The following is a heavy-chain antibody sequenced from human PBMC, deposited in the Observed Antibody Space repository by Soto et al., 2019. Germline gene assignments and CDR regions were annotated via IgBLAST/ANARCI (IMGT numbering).Heavy chain of an antibody. Sequence: GGSLRLSCAASGFTFSSYAMHWVRQAPGKGLEWVAVISYDGSNKYYADSVKGRFTISRDNSKNTLYLQMNSLRAEDTAVYYCAREAMAGGYDILTGWFDPWGQGTLVTVSS. V-gene: IGHV3-30-3*01. J-gene: IGHJ5*02. D-gene: IGHD3-9*01. CDR1: GFTFSSYA. CDR3: AREAMAGGYDILTGWFDP. CDR2: ISYDGSNK.